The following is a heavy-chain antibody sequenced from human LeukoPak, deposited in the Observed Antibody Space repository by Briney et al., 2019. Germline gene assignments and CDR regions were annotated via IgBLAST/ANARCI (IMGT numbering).Heavy chain of an antibody. CDR1: GFTVSSNY. D-gene: IGHD3-9*01. J-gene: IGHJ5*02. Sequence: GGSLRLSCAAFGFTVSSNYMSWVRQPPGKGLEWIAVLYRAGDIYYADSVKGRFTISRDDSKNTLYLQMNTVRVEDTAVYYCARDAYDNTESVRWFDPLGPGNPGHRLV. V-gene: IGHV3-66*01. CDR2: LYRAGDI. CDR3: ARDAYDNTESVRWFDP.